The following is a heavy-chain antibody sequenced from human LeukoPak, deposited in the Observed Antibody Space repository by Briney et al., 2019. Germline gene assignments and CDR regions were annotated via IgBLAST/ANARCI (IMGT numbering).Heavy chain of an antibody. Sequence: PSETLSLTCTVSGGSISSDYWSWIRQPAGKGLEWIGRIYTSGSTNYNPSLKSRVTMSVDTSKNQFSLKLSSVTAADTAVYYCAAGRTTVSDNWFDPWGQGTLVTVSS. D-gene: IGHD4-11*01. CDR1: GGSISSDY. V-gene: IGHV4-4*07. CDR3: AAGRTTVSDNWFDP. J-gene: IGHJ5*02. CDR2: IYTSGST.